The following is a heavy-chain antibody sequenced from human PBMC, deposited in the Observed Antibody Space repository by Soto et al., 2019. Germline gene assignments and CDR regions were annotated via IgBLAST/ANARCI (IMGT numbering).Heavy chain of an antibody. CDR1: GFTFSSYA. Sequence: QVQLVESGGGVVQPGRSLRLSCAASGFTFSSYAMHWVRQAPGKGPEWVAVISYDGSNKYYADSVKGRFTISRDNSKNTLYLQMNSLRAEDTAVYYCARDLGYCSGGSCHEFQHWGQGTLVTVSS. D-gene: IGHD2-15*01. V-gene: IGHV3-30-3*01. J-gene: IGHJ1*01. CDR2: ISYDGSNK. CDR3: ARDLGYCSGGSCHEFQH.